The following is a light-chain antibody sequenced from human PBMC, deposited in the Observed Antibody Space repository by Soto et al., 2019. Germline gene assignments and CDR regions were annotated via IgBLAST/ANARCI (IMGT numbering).Light chain of an antibody. CDR2: DVS. CDR3: CSYAGNYTLL. CDR1: SSDVGSYNY. J-gene: IGLJ3*02. V-gene: IGLV2-11*01. Sequence: QSALTQPRSVSGSPGQSVTISCTGTSSDVGSYNYVSWYQQHPGKAPKLMIYDVSKRPSGVPDRFSGSKSGNTASVTISGLQAEDEADYYCCSYAGNYTLLFGGGTKLTVL.